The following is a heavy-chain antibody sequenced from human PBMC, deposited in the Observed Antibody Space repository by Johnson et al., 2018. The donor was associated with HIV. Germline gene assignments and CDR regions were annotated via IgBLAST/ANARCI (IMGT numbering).Heavy chain of an antibody. CDR3: ARKGDAFDI. CDR1: GFTFNKYW. Sequence: VQLVESGGGLVKPGGSLRLSCAASGFTFNKYWMSWVRQAPGKGLEWVANIKQDGSEGYYVDSVKGRFTISRDSANNTQCLQMYSLRAEDTAVYYCARKGDAFDIWGQGTMVTVSS. CDR2: IKQDGSEG. V-gene: IGHV3-7*03. J-gene: IGHJ3*02.